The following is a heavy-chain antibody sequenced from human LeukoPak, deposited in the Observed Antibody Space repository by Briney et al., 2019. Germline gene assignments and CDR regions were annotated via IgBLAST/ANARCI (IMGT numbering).Heavy chain of an antibody. CDR3: ARQRDGYNPDY. CDR1: GYSISSGDY. J-gene: IGHJ4*02. Sequence: SQTLSLTCIVSGYSISSGDYWGWIRQPPGKGLEWIGSIYHSGSTYYNSSLKSRVTISIDTSKNQFSLKLRSVTAADTAVYYCARQRDGYNPDYWGQGTLVTVSS. V-gene: IGHV4-38-2*02. D-gene: IGHD5-24*01. CDR2: IYHSGST.